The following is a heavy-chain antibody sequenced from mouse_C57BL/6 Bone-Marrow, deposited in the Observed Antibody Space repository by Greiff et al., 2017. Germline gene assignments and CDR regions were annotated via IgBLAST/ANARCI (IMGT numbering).Heavy chain of an antibody. CDR3: ASRGYDYDGAMDY. CDR2: IWGVGST. J-gene: IGHJ4*01. CDR1: GFSLTSYG. Sequence: VNLVESGPGLVAPSQSLSITCTVSGFSLTSYGVDWVRQSPGKGLEWLGVIWGVGSTNYNSALKSRLSISKDNSKSQVFLKMNSLQTDDTAMYYCASRGYDYDGAMDYWGQGTSVTVSS. D-gene: IGHD2-4*01. V-gene: IGHV2-6*01.